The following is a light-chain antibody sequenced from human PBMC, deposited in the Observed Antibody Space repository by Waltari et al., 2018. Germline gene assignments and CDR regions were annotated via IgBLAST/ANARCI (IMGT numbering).Light chain of an antibody. CDR1: QSISRY. V-gene: IGKV3-20*01. J-gene: IGKJ1*01. CDR3: QKYESLPAT. CDR2: EAS. Sequence: ILLTQSPGTLFLSTGARATLSCRASQSISRYLDWYQQKPGQAPRLLIYEASRRATGTPDRFSGSGSGTDFSLTISRLEPEDFAVYYCQKYESLPATFGQGTKVEIK.